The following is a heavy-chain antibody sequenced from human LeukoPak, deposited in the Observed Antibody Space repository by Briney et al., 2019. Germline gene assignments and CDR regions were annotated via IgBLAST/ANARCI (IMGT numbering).Heavy chain of an antibody. CDR1: GYSFTSYW. CDR3: ASSVGGAKPGPYFQH. Sequence: GESLKISCKGSGYSFTSYWIGWVRQMPGKGLEWMGIIYPGDSDTRYSPSFQGQVTISADKSISTAYLQWSSLKASDTAMYYCASSVGGAKPGPYFQHWGQGTLVTVSS. CDR2: IYPGDSDT. D-gene: IGHD3-16*01. V-gene: IGHV5-51*01. J-gene: IGHJ1*01.